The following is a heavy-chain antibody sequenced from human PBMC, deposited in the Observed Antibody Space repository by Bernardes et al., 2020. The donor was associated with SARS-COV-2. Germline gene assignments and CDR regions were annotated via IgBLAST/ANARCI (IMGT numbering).Heavy chain of an antibody. J-gene: IGHJ6*02. CDR2: IFYSGST. V-gene: IGHV4-59*05. CDR3: ASQALGYDFWSGYYTGDYYYYGMDV. CDR1: GGSMSSHQ. D-gene: IGHD3-3*01. Sequence: SETLSLTCTVSGGSMSSHQWNWIRQPPGKGLELIASIFYSGSTYYNPSLKSRVTISVDTSKNQFSLKLSSVTAADTAVYYCASQALGYDFWSGYYTGDYYYYGMDVWGQGTTVTVSS.